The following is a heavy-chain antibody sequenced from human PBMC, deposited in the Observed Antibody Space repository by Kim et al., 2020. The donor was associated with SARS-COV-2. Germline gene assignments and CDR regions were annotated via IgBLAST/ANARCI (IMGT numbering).Heavy chain of an antibody. CDR3: AKGLGIQLWKSSAMDV. V-gene: IGHV3-23*01. CDR1: GFTFSSYA. J-gene: IGHJ6*02. CDR2: ISGSGGST. D-gene: IGHD5-18*01. Sequence: GGSLRLSCAASGFTFSSYAMSWVRQAPGKGLEWVSAISGSGGSTYYADSVKGRFTISRDNSKNTLYLQMNSLRAEDTAVYYCAKGLGIQLWKSSAMDVWGQGTTVTVSS.